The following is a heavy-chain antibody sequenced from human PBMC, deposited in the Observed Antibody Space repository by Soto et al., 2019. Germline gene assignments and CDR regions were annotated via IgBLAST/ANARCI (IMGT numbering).Heavy chain of an antibody. CDR3: ARNGDCTRPGCIVGWFDP. V-gene: IGHV4-39*07. CDR1: GGSITSSSYY. Sequence: SETLSLTYTVSGGSITSSSYYWGWIRQPPGKGLEWIGSIYYSGSTYYNPSLKSRVTISVDTSKNQFYLDLNSVTAADTAMYYCARNGDCTRPGCIVGWFDPWGPGTLVTVSS. J-gene: IGHJ5*02. D-gene: IGHD2-8*01. CDR2: IYYSGST.